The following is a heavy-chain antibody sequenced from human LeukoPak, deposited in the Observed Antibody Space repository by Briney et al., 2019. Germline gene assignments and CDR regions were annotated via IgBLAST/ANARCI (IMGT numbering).Heavy chain of an antibody. CDR2: ISAYNGNT. CDR1: GYTFTSYG. Sequence: ASVKVSCKASGYTFTSYGISWVRQASGQGLEWMGWISAYNGNTNYAQKLQGRVTMTTDTSTSTAYMELRSLRSDDTAVYYCARVADIVVVTATLDYWGQGTLVTVSS. J-gene: IGHJ4*02. D-gene: IGHD2-21*02. CDR3: ARVADIVVVTATLDY. V-gene: IGHV1-18*01.